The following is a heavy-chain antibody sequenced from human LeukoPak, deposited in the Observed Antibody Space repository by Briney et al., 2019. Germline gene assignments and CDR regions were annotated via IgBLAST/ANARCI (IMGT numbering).Heavy chain of an antibody. V-gene: IGHV1-2*06. J-gene: IGHJ3*02. D-gene: IGHD1-26*01. CDR1: GYTFTGYC. CDR3: AIEKGTGVVGATKGAFDI. Sequence: ASVKVSCKASGYTFTGYCMHWVRQAPGQGLEWMGRINPNSGGTNYAQKFQGRVTMTRDTSISTAYMELSRLRSDDTAVYYCAIEKGTGVVGATKGAFDIWGQGTMVTVSS. CDR2: INPNSGGT.